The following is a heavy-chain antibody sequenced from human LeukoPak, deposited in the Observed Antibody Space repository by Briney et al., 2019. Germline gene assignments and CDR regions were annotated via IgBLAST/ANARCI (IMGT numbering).Heavy chain of an antibody. CDR2: ISSSSSTI. Sequence: GGSLRLSCAASGFTFSSYSMNWVRQAPGKGLEGGSYISSSSSTIYYADSVKGRFTISRDNAKSSLYLQMNSLRAEDTAVYYCARVRYFDWLLMGWFDPWGQGTLVTVSS. CDR3: ARVRYFDWLLMGWFDP. V-gene: IGHV3-48*01. D-gene: IGHD3-9*01. J-gene: IGHJ5*02. CDR1: GFTFSSYS.